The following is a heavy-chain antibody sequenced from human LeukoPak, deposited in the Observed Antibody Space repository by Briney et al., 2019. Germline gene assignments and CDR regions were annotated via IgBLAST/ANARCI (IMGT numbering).Heavy chain of an antibody. Sequence: ASEKVSCKASGYTFTDYYMHWVRQAPGQGLEWMGWINPNSADTHYAQKFQGRVTMTRDTSISTAYMELSRLRSDDTAVYYCARGSAVGATESLGFDYWGQGTPVTVSS. V-gene: IGHV1-2*02. J-gene: IGHJ4*02. CDR1: GYTFTDYY. D-gene: IGHD1-26*01. CDR3: ARGSAVGATESLGFDY. CDR2: INPNSADT.